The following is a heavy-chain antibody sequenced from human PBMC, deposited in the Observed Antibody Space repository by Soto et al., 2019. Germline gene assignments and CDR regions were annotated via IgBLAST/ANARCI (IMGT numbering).Heavy chain of an antibody. J-gene: IGHJ4*02. CDR3: ARGDSSGLAFDY. D-gene: IGHD3-22*01. V-gene: IGHV4-34*01. Sequence: QVQLQQWGAGLLKPSETLSLTCAVYGGSFSGYCWSWIRQPPGKGLEWIGEINHSGSTNYNPSLKSRVTISVDTSKNQFSLKLSSVTAADTAXXYCARGDSSGLAFDYWGQGTLVTVSS. CDR1: GGSFSGYC. CDR2: INHSGST.